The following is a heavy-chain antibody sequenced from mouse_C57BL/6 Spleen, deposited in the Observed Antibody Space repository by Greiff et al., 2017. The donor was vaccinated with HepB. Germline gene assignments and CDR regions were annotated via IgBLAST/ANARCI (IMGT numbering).Heavy chain of an antibody. V-gene: IGHV5-16*01. CDR3: ARDTRLRYFDV. Sequence: EVQRVESEGGLVQPGSSMKLSCTASGFTFSDYYMAWVRQVPEKGLEWVANINYDGSSTYYLDSLKSRFIISRDNAKNILYLQMSSLKSEDTATYYCARDTRLRYFDVWGTGTTVTVSS. J-gene: IGHJ1*03. CDR2: INYDGSST. CDR1: GFTFSDYY.